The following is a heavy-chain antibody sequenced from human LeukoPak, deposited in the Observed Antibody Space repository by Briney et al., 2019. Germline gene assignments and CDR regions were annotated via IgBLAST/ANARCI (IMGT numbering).Heavy chain of an antibody. J-gene: IGHJ3*02. CDR1: GFTFSSYW. V-gene: IGHV3-74*01. CDR3: ALHGLRSHAFDI. CDR2: INSDGSGT. Sequence: AGGSLRLSCAASGFTFSSYWMHWVRQAPGKGLVWVSRINSDGSGTSYADSVKGRFTISRDNAKNTLYLQMNSLRAEDTAVYYCALHGLRSHAFDIWGQGTMVTVSS. D-gene: IGHD5-12*01.